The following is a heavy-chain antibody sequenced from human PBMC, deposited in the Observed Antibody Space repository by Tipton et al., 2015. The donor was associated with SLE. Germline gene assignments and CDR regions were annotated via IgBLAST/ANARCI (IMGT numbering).Heavy chain of an antibody. Sequence: TLSLTCTGPGGPSSSYYWSWVRQPPGKGLEWIGYCYNSGSTNYIASLKSRVTISVDTSKNQVSLKLSSVTAAAIAVYFCARGGSSSWSDDAFDIWGQRTMVNGSS. V-gene: IGHV4-59*01. CDR1: GGPSSSYY. CDR2: CYNSGST. CDR3: ARGGSSSWSDDAFDI. J-gene: IGHJ3*02. D-gene: IGHD6-13*01.